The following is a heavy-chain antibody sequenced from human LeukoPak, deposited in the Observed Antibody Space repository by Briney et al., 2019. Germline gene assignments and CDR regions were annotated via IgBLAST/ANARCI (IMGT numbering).Heavy chain of an antibody. CDR3: ARAVKDNNMVRGAHGMDV. V-gene: IGHV3-48*02. Sequence: GGSLRLSCAASGFTVSSNYMSWVRQAPGKGLEWVSYISSSSSTIYYADSVKGRFTISRDNAKNSLYLQMNSLRDEDTAVYYCARAVKDNNMVRGAHGMDVWGQGTTVTVSS. J-gene: IGHJ6*02. D-gene: IGHD3-10*01. CDR2: ISSSSSTI. CDR1: GFTVSSNY.